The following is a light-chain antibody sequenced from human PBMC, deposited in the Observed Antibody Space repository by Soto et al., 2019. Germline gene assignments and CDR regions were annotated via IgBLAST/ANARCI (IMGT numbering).Light chain of an antibody. Sequence: EIVLTQSPGTLSMSPGERATLSCRASQSLSSSSLAWYQQKPGQAPRLLISGASSRAADIPDRFSGSGSGTAFTLTIQSLAPEAFAVYSCQQYDSSPRTFGKGTTVDIK. CDR3: QQYDSSPRT. CDR2: GAS. CDR1: QSLSSSS. V-gene: IGKV3-20*01. J-gene: IGKJ1*01.